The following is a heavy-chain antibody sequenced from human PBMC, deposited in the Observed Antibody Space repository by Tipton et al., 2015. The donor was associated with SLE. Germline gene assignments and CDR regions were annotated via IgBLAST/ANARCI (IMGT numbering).Heavy chain of an antibody. V-gene: IGHV1-8*01. CDR1: GFTFDTYD. Sequence: QLVQSGAEVKKPGASVKVSCRASGFTFDTYDINWVRQATGQGLEWMGWMSPDSVNTGYAQRFQGRLTMTRNTSISTAYMDLSGLRSEDTAVYFCARGVVKTIFGVTTSYYFDSWGQGTPVTVSS. CDR2: MSPDSVNT. CDR3: ARGVVKTIFGVTTSYYFDS. J-gene: IGHJ4*02. D-gene: IGHD3-3*01.